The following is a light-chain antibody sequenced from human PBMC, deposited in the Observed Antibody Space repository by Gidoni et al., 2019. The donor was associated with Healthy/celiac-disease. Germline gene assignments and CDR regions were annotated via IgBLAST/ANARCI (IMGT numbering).Light chain of an antibody. CDR1: QGISSY. Sequence: DIQLTQSPSFLSASVGDRVTITCRAIQGISSYLAWYQQKPGKAPKLLIYAASTLQSGVTSRFSGRGSGTEFTITISSLQPEDFATYYCQQLNSYPLTVGGGTKVEIK. V-gene: IGKV1-9*01. CDR2: AAS. CDR3: QQLNSYPLT. J-gene: IGKJ4*01.